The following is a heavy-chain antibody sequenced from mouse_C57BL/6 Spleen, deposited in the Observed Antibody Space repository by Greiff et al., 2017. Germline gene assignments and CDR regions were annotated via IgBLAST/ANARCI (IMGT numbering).Heavy chain of an antibody. D-gene: IGHD1-1*01. V-gene: IGHV5-16*01. CDR2: INYDGSST. Sequence: EVKLVESEGGLVQPGRSMKLSCTASGFTFSDYYMAWVRQVPEKGLEWVANINYDGSSTYYLDSLKSRFIISRDNAKNILYLQMSSLKSEDTATYYCARDRGYYYGSHYAMDYWGQGTSVTVSS. J-gene: IGHJ4*01. CDR3: ARDRGYYYGSHYAMDY. CDR1: GFTFSDYY.